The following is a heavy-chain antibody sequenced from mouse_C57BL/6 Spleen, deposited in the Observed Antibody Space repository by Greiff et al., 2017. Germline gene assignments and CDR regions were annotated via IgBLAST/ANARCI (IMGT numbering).Heavy chain of an antibody. J-gene: IGHJ3*01. Sequence: QVHVKQPGAELVKPGASVKMSCKASGYTFTSYWITWVKQRPGQGLEWIGDIYPGSGSTNYNEKFKSKATLTVDTSSSTAYMQLSSLTSEDSAVYYGARTDYSNYGWFAYWGQGTLVTVSA. V-gene: IGHV1-55*01. CDR3: ARTDYSNYGWFAY. CDR2: IYPGSGST. CDR1: GYTFTSYW. D-gene: IGHD2-5*01.